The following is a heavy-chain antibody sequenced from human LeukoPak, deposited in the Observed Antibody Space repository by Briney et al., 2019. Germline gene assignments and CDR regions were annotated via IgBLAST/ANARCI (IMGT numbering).Heavy chain of an antibody. D-gene: IGHD1-26*01. V-gene: IGHV3-21*06. Sequence: GGSLRLSCVASGFTFSSYYMNWVRQALGKGLEWISSIGDNDDYIYYADSVRGRFTISRDDAKNSLYLQMNSLRAEDTAVYYCARDVRGGTFADYWGQGTLVTVSS. CDR1: GFTFSSYY. J-gene: IGHJ4*02. CDR2: IGDNDDYI. CDR3: ARDVRGGTFADY.